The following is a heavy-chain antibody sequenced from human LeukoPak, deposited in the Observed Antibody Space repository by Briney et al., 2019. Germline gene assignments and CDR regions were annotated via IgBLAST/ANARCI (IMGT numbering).Heavy chain of an antibody. CDR3: AKEGGYYDSSGNFDY. D-gene: IGHD3-22*01. CDR1: GFSFSSYE. CDR2: ISHSGSII. Sequence: GGSLRLSCAASGFSFSSYEMNWVRQAPGKGLEWVSYISHSGSIIYYADSVKGRFTISRDSAKNSLYLQMNSLRAEDTAVYYCAKEGGYYDSSGNFDYWGQGTLVTVSS. V-gene: IGHV3-48*03. J-gene: IGHJ4*02.